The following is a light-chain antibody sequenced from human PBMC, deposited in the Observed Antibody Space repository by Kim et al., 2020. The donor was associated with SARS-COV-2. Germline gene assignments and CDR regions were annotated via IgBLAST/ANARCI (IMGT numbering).Light chain of an antibody. J-gene: IGKJ4*01. Sequence: EIVLTQSPATLSLSPGERATVSCRASQSVSTYLAWYQQKPGQAPRLLIYDASKRATDIPARFTGSGSGTDSTLTISSLEPEDFAVYYCQQYSSWPLTFGGGTKV. CDR1: QSVSTY. V-gene: IGKV3-11*01. CDR3: QQYSSWPLT. CDR2: DAS.